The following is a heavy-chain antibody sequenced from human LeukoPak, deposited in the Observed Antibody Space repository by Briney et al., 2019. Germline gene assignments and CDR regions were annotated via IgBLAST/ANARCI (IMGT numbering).Heavy chain of an antibody. V-gene: IGHV3-30-3*01. CDR2: ISYDGSNK. D-gene: IGHD2-21*02. Sequence: GGSLRLSCAASGFTFSSYAMHWVRQAPGKGLEWVAVISYDGSNKYYADSVKGRFTISRDNSKNTLYLQMNSLRAEDTAVYYCARDWTPIVVVTATPGYWGQGTLVTVSS. CDR3: ARDWTPIVVVTATPGY. CDR1: GFTFSSYA. J-gene: IGHJ4*02.